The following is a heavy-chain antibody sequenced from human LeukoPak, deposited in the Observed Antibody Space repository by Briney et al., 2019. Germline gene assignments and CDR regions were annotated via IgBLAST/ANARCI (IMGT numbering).Heavy chain of an antibody. V-gene: IGHV3-21*01. J-gene: IGHJ4*02. Sequence: GGSLRLSRAASGFFFSRYSVRWVRQAPGKGLEWVSFITTSSSYIYYAYSVEGRFTLSRDNARTSLYLRMNRLTADDSTVYCWEWEVRFTVDYWGQGTLVTVSS. CDR3: EWEVRFTVDY. CDR1: GFFFSRYS. D-gene: IGHD3-3*01. CDR2: ITTSSSYI.